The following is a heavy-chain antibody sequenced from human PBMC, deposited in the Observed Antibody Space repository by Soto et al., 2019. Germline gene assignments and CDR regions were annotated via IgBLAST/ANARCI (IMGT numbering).Heavy chain of an antibody. Sequence: ASVKVSCKASGYTFTSYAMHWVRQAPGQRLEWMGWINAGNGNTKYSQKFQGRVTITRDTSASTAYMELSSLRSEDTAVYYCARAWGYSYGFYPWGQGTLVTVSS. D-gene: IGHD5-18*01. J-gene: IGHJ5*02. CDR3: ARAWGYSYGFYP. CDR2: INAGNGNT. V-gene: IGHV1-3*01. CDR1: GYTFTSYA.